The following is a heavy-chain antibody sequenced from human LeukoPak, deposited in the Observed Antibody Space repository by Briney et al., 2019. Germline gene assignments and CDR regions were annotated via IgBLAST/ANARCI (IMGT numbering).Heavy chain of an antibody. Sequence: GASVKVSCKASGYTFTSYDINWVRQATGQGLEWMGWMNPNSGNTGYAQKFQGRVTMTRNTSISTAYMELSSLTSEDTAVYYCARGEPMGMTTLTPDAFDIWGQGTMVSVSS. D-gene: IGHD4-11*01. CDR3: ARGEPMGMTTLTPDAFDI. V-gene: IGHV1-8*01. CDR2: MNPNSGNT. J-gene: IGHJ3*02. CDR1: GYTFTSYD.